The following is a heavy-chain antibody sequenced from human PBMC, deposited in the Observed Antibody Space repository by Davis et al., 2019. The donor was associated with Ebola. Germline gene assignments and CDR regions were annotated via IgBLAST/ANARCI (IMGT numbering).Heavy chain of an antibody. J-gene: IGHJ2*01. D-gene: IGHD6-19*01. V-gene: IGHV3-66*01. CDR3: ARGSVGSSGWYSDWYFDL. CDR2: IYSGGST. CDR1: GFTVSSNY. Sequence: GESLKISCAASGFTVSSNYMSWVRQAPGKGLEWVSVIYSGGSTYYADSVKGRFIISRDNSKNTLYLQMNSLRAEDTAVYYCARGSVGSSGWYSDWYFDLWGRGTLVTVSS.